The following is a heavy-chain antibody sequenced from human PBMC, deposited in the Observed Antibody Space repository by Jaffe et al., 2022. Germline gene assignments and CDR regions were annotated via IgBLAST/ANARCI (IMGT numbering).Heavy chain of an antibody. Sequence: EVQLVESGGGLVQPGGSLRLSCAASGFTFSSYWMSWVRQAPGKGLEWVANIKQDGSEKYYVDSVKGRFTISRDNAKNSLYLQMNSLRAEDTAVYYCARVNGPEKVQWLFYYYYYMDVWGKGTTVTVSS. J-gene: IGHJ6*03. D-gene: IGHD6-19*01. CDR1: GFTFSSYW. V-gene: IGHV3-7*01. CDR2: IKQDGSEK. CDR3: ARVNGPEKVQWLFYYYYYMDV.